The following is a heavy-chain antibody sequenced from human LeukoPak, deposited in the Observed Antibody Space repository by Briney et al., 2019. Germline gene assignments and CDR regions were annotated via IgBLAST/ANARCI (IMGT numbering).Heavy chain of an antibody. V-gene: IGHV1-8*01. D-gene: IGHD4-17*01. CDR1: GYTFTSYD. CDR3: ARQLIYGDYEVDY. CDR2: MNPNSGNT. J-gene: IGHJ4*02. Sequence: ASVKVSCKASGYTFTSYDINWVRQATGQGLEWMGWMNPNSGNTGYARKFQGRVTMTRNTSISTAYMELSSLRSEDTAVYYCARQLIYGDYEVDYWGQGTLVTVSS.